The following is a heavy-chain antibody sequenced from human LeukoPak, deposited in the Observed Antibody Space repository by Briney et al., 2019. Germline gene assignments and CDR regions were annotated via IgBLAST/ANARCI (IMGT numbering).Heavy chain of an antibody. V-gene: IGHV1-2*02. CDR2: INPNSGGT. CDR3: AREHSSSSGKVFDY. J-gene: IGHJ4*02. CDR1: GYTFPGYY. Sequence: ASVKVSCKASGYTFPGYYTHWVRQAPGQGLEWMGWINPNSGGTNYAQKFQGRVTMTRDTSISTAYMELSRLRSDDTAVYYCAREHSSSSGKVFDYWGQGTLVTVSS. D-gene: IGHD6-6*01.